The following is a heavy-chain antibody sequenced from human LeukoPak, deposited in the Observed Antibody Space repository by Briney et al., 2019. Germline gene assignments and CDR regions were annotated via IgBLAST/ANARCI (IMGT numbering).Heavy chain of an antibody. Sequence: SVKVSCKASGYTFTSYGISWVRQAPGQGLEWMGRIIPILGIANYAQKFQGRVTITADKSTSTAYMELSSLRSEDTAVYYCARVGATSPLVYYFDYWGQGTLVTVSS. CDR1: GYTFTSYG. V-gene: IGHV1-69*04. CDR2: IIPILGIA. J-gene: IGHJ4*02. D-gene: IGHD1-26*01. CDR3: ARVGATSPLVYYFDY.